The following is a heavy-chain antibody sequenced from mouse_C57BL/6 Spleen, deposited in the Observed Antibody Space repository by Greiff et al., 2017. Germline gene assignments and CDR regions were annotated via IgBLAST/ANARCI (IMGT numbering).Heavy chain of an antibody. CDR1: GYSITRGYY. V-gene: IGHV3-6*01. CDR3: ARGNVDY. Sequence: EVQVVESGPGLVKPSQSLSLTCSVTGYSITRGYYWNWIRQFPGNKLEWMGYISYDGSNNYNPSLKNRISITRDTSKNQFFLKLNSVTTEDTATYYCARGNVDYWGQGTTLTVSS. CDR2: ISYDGSN. J-gene: IGHJ2*01.